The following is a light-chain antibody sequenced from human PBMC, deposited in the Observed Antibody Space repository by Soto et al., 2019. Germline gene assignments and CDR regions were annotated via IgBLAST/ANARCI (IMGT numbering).Light chain of an antibody. V-gene: IGKV1-5*03. CDR3: QQYNSYPIT. Sequence: DIQMTQSPSTLSASVGDRVTITCRASQSISSWLAWYQQKPGKAPKLLIYKASSLESGVPSRFSGSGSGTEFTLTISCLQPDDFATYCCQQYNSYPITFGQGTRLEIK. J-gene: IGKJ5*01. CDR1: QSISSW. CDR2: KAS.